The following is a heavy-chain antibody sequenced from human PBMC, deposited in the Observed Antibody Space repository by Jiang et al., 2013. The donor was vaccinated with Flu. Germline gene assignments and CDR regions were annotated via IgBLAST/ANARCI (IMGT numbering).Heavy chain of an antibody. V-gene: IGHV1-2*02. D-gene: IGHD1-14*01. CDR2: INPSTGGS. CDR1: TDYY. CDR3: ARETTETFNWFDP. Sequence: TDYYMHWVRQAPGQGLEWMGWINPSTGGSNYAQKFQGRVTTTRDTSLSTAYLELSRLRSDDTAVYYCARETTETFNWFDPWGQGTLVIVSS. J-gene: IGHJ5*02.